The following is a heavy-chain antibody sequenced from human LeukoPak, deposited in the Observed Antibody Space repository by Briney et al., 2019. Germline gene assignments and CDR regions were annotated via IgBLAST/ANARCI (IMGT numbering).Heavy chain of an antibody. CDR1: GFSLSPYS. D-gene: IGHD4-17*01. Sequence: GRSQRLCCAASGFSLSPYSMNWDRQAPGKGLERVSYISTTSSIIYYADSVKGRFTISRDNAKNTVYLQMNSLRDEDTAVYYCVRRHGDYVGSLEYWGQGTLVTVSS. J-gene: IGHJ4*02. V-gene: IGHV3-48*02. CDR2: ISTTSSII. CDR3: VRRHGDYVGSLEY.